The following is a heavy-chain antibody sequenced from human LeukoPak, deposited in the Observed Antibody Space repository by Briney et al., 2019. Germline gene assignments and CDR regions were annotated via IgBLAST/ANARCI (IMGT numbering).Heavy chain of an antibody. V-gene: IGHV4-39*01. CDR3: ARPGDRYSGSYSGDY. CDR1: GDSISSSSYY. D-gene: IGHD1-26*01. J-gene: IGHJ4*02. CDR2: IYFSGST. Sequence: PSETLSLTCTVSGDSISSSSYYWGWIRQPPEKGLEWIGSIYFSGSTYYNPSLRSRVTISIDTSKNQFSLKLSSVTAADTAVYYCARPGDRYSGSYSGDYWGQGTLVTVSS.